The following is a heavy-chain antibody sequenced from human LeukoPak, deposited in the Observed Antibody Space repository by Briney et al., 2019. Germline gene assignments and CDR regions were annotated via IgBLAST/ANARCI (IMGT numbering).Heavy chain of an antibody. D-gene: IGHD4-23*01. Sequence: GGSLRLSCAASGFTVSSNYMSWVRQAPGKGLEWVSVIYSGGSTYYADSVKGRFTISRDNSKNTLYLQMNSLRAEDTAVYYCARGFGGNSVYYYYYYGMDVWGQGTTVTVSS. CDR3: ARGFGGNSVYYYYYYGMDV. V-gene: IGHV3-53*01. CDR2: IYSGGST. CDR1: GFTVSSNY. J-gene: IGHJ6*02.